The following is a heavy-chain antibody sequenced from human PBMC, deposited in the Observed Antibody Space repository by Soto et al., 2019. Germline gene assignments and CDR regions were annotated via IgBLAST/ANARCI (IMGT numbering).Heavy chain of an antibody. J-gene: IGHJ3*01. V-gene: IGHV4-59*01. CDR2: IYYSGTT. Sequence: PSETLSLTCTVSGGSISSSYWSWIRQPPGKGLEWIAYIYYSGTTNYNPSLESRVTTSIDTSKNQFSLRLTSVTAADTAVSSCARSVGHQWLGHGAFDFWGKGTWVTVAS. CDR1: GGSISSSY. CDR3: ARSVGHQWLGHGAFDF. D-gene: IGHD6-19*01.